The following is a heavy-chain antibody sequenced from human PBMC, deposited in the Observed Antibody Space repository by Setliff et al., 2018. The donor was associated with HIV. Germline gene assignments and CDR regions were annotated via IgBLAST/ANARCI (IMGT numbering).Heavy chain of an antibody. CDR1: GFTFSIYS. CDR2: ISSGSSTI. J-gene: IGHJ4*02. CDR3: ARVDMGYYYDSSGYSHFDH. D-gene: IGHD3-22*01. V-gene: IGHV3-48*04. Sequence: GGSLRLSCAASGFTFSIYSMNWVRQAPGKGLEWVSYISSGSSTIYYADSVKGRFTISRDNAKNSLYLQMSSLKASDTAMYYCARVDMGYYYDSSGYSHFDHWGQGTLVTVSS.